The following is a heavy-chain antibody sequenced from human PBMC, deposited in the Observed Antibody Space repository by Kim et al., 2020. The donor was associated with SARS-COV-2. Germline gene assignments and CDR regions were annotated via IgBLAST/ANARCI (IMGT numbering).Heavy chain of an antibody. CDR1: GGTFSSYA. CDR3: ARDSEWELLNAFDI. Sequence: SVKVSCKASGGTFSSYAISWVRQAPGQGLEWMGRIIPILGIANYAQKFQGRVTITADKSTSTAYMELSSLRSEDTAVYYCARDSEWELLNAFDIWGQGTMVTVSS. D-gene: IGHD1-26*01. V-gene: IGHV1-69*04. J-gene: IGHJ3*02. CDR2: IIPILGIA.